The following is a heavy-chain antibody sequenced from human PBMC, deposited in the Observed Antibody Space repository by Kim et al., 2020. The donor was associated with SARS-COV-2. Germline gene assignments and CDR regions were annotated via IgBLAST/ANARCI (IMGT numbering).Heavy chain of an antibody. CDR2: SRSIASSYTT. CDR3: ARVTRATDAFDI. CDR1: GFTFSDHH. V-gene: IGHV3-72*01. J-gene: IGHJ3*02. Sequence: GGSLRLSCAAFGFTFSDHHMDWVRQAPGKGLEWVGRSRSIASSYTTDHAASVRGRFTISRDDSKNSLFLLMNSLKTEDTAVYYCARVTRATDAFDIWGQGTMVTVSS.